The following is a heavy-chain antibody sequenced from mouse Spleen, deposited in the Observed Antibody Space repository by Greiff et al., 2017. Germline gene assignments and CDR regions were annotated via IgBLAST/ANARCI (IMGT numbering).Heavy chain of an antibody. CDR3: ARLLRLRKGFDY. D-gene: IGHD1-2*01. J-gene: IGHJ2*01. Sequence: VQRVESGAELVRPGTSVKISCKASGYTFTNYWLGWVKQRPGHGLEWIGDIYPGGGYTNYNEKFKGKATLTADTSSSTAYMQLSSLTSEDSAVYFCARLLRLRKGFDYWGQGTTLTVSS. V-gene: IGHV1-63*02. CDR1: GYTFTNYW. CDR2: IYPGGGYT.